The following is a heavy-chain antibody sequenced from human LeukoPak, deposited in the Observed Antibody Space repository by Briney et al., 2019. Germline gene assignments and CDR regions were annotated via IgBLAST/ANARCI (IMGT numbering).Heavy chain of an antibody. CDR2: ISSSSSYT. Sequence: GGSLRLSCAASGFTFSDYYMSWIRQAPGKGLEWVSYISSSSSYTNYADSVKGRFTISRDNAKNTLYLQMNSLRAEDTAIYYCAKAPSGSYYPGYFDYWGQGTLVTVSS. CDR1: GFTFSDYY. J-gene: IGHJ4*02. D-gene: IGHD1-26*01. V-gene: IGHV3-11*05. CDR3: AKAPSGSYYPGYFDY.